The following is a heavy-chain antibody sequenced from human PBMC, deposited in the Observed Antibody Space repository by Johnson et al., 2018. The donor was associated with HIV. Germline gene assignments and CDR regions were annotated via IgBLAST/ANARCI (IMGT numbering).Heavy chain of an antibody. CDR3: AKDLGTGDDAFDI. Sequence: QVQLVESGGGVVQPGRSLRLSCAASGFTFSSSALHWVRQAPGKGLAWVAVMSYDGSSKYYADSVKGRLPISRDNSKNTLYLQMNSLRAEDTAVYYCAKDLGTGDDAFDIWGQGTMVTVSS. CDR1: GFTFSSSA. J-gene: IGHJ3*02. CDR2: MSYDGSSK. V-gene: IGHV3-30*04. D-gene: IGHD7-27*01.